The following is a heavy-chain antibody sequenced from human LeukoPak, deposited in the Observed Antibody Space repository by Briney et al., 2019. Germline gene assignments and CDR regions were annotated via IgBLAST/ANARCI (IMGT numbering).Heavy chain of an antibody. CDR2: ISSSSSTI. CDR3: ARVGTYDSSGYYYSPFDY. V-gene: IGHV3-48*01. D-gene: IGHD3-22*01. Sequence: GGSLRLSCAASGFTFSSYSMNWVRQAPGKGLEWVSYISSSSSTIYYADSVKGRFTISRDNAKNSLYLQMNSLRAEDTAVYYCARVGTYDSSGYYYSPFDYWGQGTLVTVSS. CDR1: GFTFSSYS. J-gene: IGHJ4*02.